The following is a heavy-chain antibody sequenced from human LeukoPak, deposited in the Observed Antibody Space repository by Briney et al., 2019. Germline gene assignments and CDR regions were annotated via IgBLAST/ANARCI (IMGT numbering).Heavy chain of an antibody. J-gene: IGHJ6*03. CDR2: INPNSGGT. V-gene: IGHV1-2*02. CDR1: GYTFSSFG. D-gene: IGHD3-10*01. Sequence: GASVKVSCKASGYTFSSFGISWVRQAPGQGLEWMGWINPNSGGTNYAQKFQGRITMTRDTSISTAYMELSRLRSDDTAVYYCARRLLVRGVIPSNHYYYYMDVWGKGTTVTVSS. CDR3: ARRLLVRGVIPSNHYYYYMDV.